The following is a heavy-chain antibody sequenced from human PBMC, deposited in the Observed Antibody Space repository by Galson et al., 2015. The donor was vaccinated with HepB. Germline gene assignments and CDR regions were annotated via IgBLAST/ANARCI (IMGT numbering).Heavy chain of an antibody. V-gene: IGHV1-69*13. D-gene: IGHD5-18*01. CDR1: GGTFSSYA. CDR2: IIPIFGTA. Sequence: SVKVSCKASGGTFSSYAISWVRQAPGQGLEWMGGIIPIFGTANYAQKFQGRVTITADESTSTAYMELSSLRSEDTAVYYCARRGVDTAVGRRGYYGMDVWGQGTTVTVSS. CDR3: ARRGVDTAVGRRGYYGMDV. J-gene: IGHJ6*02.